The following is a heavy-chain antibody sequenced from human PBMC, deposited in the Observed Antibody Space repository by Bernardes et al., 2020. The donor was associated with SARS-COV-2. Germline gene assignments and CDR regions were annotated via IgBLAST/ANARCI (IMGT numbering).Heavy chain of an antibody. CDR3: AITSTVTTRRDYYYYGMDV. J-gene: IGHJ6*02. D-gene: IGHD4-17*01. V-gene: IGHV1-45*02. Sequence: SVKVSCKASGYSFTTYLINWVRQAPGQGLEWMGWITPFNGNTNYAQKFQDRVTITRDRSMSTAYMELSSLRSEDTAMYYCAITSTVTTRRDYYYYGMDVWGQGTTVTVSS. CDR2: ITPFNGNT. CDR1: GYSFTTYL.